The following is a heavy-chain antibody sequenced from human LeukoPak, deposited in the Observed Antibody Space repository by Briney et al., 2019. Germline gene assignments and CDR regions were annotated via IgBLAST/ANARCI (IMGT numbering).Heavy chain of an antibody. CDR2: IYHSGST. CDR1: GGSISSGGYY. D-gene: IGHD2-2*01. CDR3: ARSVVPAYYFDY. V-gene: IGHV4-30-2*01. J-gene: IGHJ4*02. Sequence: SETLSLTCTVSGGSISSGGYYWSWIRQPPGKGLEWIGYIYHSGSTYYNPSLKSRVTISVDRSKNQFSLKLSSVTAADTAVYYCARSVVPAYYFDYWGQGTLVTVSS.